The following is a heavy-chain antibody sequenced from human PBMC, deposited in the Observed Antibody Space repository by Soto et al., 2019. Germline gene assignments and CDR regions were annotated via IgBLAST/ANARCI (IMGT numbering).Heavy chain of an antibody. CDR1: GDSISSGGHY. Sequence: SETLSLTCTVSGDSISSGGHYWSWVRQHPGKGPEWVGYISYSGIAYYNPALESRVTISVDTSKNQFSLNLSSVTAADTAVYYCARGRIQLWYPFDYWGQGTLVTVSS. D-gene: IGHD5-18*01. J-gene: IGHJ4*02. V-gene: IGHV4-31*03. CDR2: ISYSGIA. CDR3: ARGRIQLWYPFDY.